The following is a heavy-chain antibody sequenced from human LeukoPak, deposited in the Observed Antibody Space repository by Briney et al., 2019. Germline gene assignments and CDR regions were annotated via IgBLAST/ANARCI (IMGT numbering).Heavy chain of an antibody. CDR3: ARDYHSNPLLLYYGMDV. Sequence: SQTLSLTCTVSGGSISSGGYYWSWIRQHPGKGLEWIGYIYYSGSTYYNPSLKSRVTISVDTSKNQFSLKLSSVTAADTAVYYCARDYHSNPLLLYYGMDVWGQGTTVTVSS. D-gene: IGHD4-11*01. CDR1: GGSISSGGYY. V-gene: IGHV4-31*03. J-gene: IGHJ6*02. CDR2: IYYSGST.